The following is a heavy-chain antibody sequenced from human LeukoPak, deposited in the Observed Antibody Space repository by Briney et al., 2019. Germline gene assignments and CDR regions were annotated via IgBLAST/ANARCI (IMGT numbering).Heavy chain of an antibody. CDR2: INHSGST. J-gene: IGHJ4*02. Sequence: SETLSLTCAVYGGSFSGYYWSWIRQPPGKGLEWIGEINHSGSTNYNPSLKSRVTISVDTSKNQFSLKLSSVTAADTAVYYCARVVTLAGSRYFDYWGRGTLATVSS. CDR1: GGSFSGYY. D-gene: IGHD6-19*01. V-gene: IGHV4-34*01. CDR3: ARVVTLAGSRYFDY.